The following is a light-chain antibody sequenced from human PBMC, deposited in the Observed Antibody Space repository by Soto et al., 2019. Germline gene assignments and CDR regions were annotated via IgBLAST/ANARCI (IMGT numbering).Light chain of an antibody. CDR2: GAS. V-gene: IGKV3-15*01. Sequence: EVVMTQSPATLSVSPGERATLSCRASQSINNNLAWYQQKPGQAPRILIYGASTRATGVPARFSGGGSGTEFTLTLTSLQYEDSAVYYCQQYTKWPLTFGGGTKVEIK. J-gene: IGKJ4*01. CDR1: QSINNN. CDR3: QQYTKWPLT.